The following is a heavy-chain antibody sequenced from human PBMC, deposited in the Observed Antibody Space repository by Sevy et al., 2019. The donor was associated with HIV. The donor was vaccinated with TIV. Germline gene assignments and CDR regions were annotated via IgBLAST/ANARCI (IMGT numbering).Heavy chain of an antibody. CDR3: AREGCTKPHDY. Sequence: GGSLRLSCAASGFTFSKYSMSWVRQPPGKGLEWVSTLSFGCGEINHADSVKGRFTISRKNSKNSLYLQMSNLRAEDTAVYYCAREGCTKPHDYWGQGTLVTVSS. J-gene: IGHJ4*02. V-gene: IGHV3-23*01. CDR2: LSFGCGEI. CDR1: GFTFSKYS. D-gene: IGHD2-8*01.